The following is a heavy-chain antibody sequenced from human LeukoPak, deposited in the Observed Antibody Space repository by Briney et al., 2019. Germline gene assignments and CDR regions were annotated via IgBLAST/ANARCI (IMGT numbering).Heavy chain of an antibody. CDR1: GFIFSNYA. D-gene: IGHD2/OR15-2a*01. J-gene: IGHJ4*02. V-gene: IGHV3-23*01. CDR3: ARSGLSRFGF. Sequence: PGGSLRLSCTVSGFIFSNYAMSWVRQAPGKGLQWVSAFSGSGGSTYYADSVKGRFTISRDNSRNTLYLQMNSLRAEDTAVYYCARSGLSRFGFWGQGTLVTVSS. CDR2: FSGSGGST.